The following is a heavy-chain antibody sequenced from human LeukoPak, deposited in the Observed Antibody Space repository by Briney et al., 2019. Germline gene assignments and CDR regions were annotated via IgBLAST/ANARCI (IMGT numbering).Heavy chain of an antibody. V-gene: IGHV4-34*01. Sequence: PSETLSLTCAVYGGSFSGYYWSWIRQPPGKGLEWIGEINHSGSTNYNPSLKSRVTISVDTSKNQFSLKLSSVTAADTAVYYCARAVGKYRRYFDYWGQGTLVTVSS. CDR1: GGSFSGYY. CDR3: ARAVGKYRRYFDY. CDR2: INHSGST. J-gene: IGHJ4*02. D-gene: IGHD3-16*01.